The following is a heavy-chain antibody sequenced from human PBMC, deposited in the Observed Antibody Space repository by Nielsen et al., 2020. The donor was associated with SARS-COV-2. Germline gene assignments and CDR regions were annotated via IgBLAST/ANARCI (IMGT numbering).Heavy chain of an antibody. CDR3: ARDGEQQPYGPYYYYGMDV. D-gene: IGHD6-13*01. Sequence: ASVKVSCKASGYTFTSYYMHWVRQAPGQGLEWMGIINPSGGSTSYAQKFQGRVTITADESTSTAYMELSSLRSEDTAVYYCARDGEQQPYGPYYYYGMDVWGQGTTVTVSS. CDR1: GYTFTSYY. J-gene: IGHJ6*02. CDR2: INPSGGST. V-gene: IGHV1-46*01.